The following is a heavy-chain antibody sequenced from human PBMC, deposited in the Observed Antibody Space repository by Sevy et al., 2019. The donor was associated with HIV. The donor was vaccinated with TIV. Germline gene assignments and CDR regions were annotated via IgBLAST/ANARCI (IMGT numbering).Heavy chain of an antibody. Sequence: GESLKISCAASGFTFSSFWMSWVRQVPGRGLEWVANIKEDGSEKYYVASVKGRFTISRDSAKNSLYLQMNSLRAEDTAVYYCAREGIAVAGTYYYGMDVWGQGTTVTVSS. CDR2: IKEDGSEK. CDR3: AREGIAVAGTYYYGMDV. V-gene: IGHV3-7*01. D-gene: IGHD6-19*01. J-gene: IGHJ6*02. CDR1: GFTFSSFW.